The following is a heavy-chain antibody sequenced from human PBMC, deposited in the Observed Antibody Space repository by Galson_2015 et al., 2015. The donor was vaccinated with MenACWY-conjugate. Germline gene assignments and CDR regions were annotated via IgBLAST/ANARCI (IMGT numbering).Heavy chain of an antibody. D-gene: IGHD1-1*01. Sequence: ETLSLTCTVSGGSISRFYWSWIRQPPGKGLEWIGYMYYSGNTNYNPSLESRVTISVDTSKNQFFLKLSSVTAADTAIYYCARGVNLSTLAGFWGRGTLVTVSP. CDR1: GGSISRFY. CDR2: MYYSGNT. J-gene: IGHJ4*02. V-gene: IGHV4-59*12. CDR3: ARGVNLSTLAGF.